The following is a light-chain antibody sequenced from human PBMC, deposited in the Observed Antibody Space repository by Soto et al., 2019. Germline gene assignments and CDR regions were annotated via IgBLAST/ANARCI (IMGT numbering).Light chain of an antibody. Sequence: DIQMTQSPSTLSGSVGDRVTITCRASQTISSWLAWYQQKPGKAPKLLIYKSSTLKSGVQSRFSGSGSGTEFTLTISSLQPDDFATYYCQHYNSYSEAFGQATKVELK. J-gene: IGKJ1*01. CDR3: QHYNSYSEA. V-gene: IGKV1-5*03. CDR2: KSS. CDR1: QTISSW.